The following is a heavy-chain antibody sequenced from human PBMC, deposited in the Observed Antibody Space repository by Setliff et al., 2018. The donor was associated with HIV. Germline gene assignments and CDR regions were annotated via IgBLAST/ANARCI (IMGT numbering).Heavy chain of an antibody. CDR3: ARLSGGMVPNY. CDR2: IYYSGTA. Sequence: PSETLSLTCTVSGASIRTGSYYWGWIRQPPGKGLEWIGTIYYSGTAYDNPSLKSRVTISVDPSKNQILLRLSSVTAADTAVYYCARLSGGMVPNYWGQGTLVTVSS. V-gene: IGHV4-39*01. J-gene: IGHJ4*02. CDR1: GASIRTGSYY. D-gene: IGHD3-10*01.